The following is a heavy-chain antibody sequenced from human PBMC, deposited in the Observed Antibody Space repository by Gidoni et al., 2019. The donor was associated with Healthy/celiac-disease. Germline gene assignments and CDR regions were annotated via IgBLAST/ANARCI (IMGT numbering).Heavy chain of an antibody. CDR2: IYYRGST. Sequence: QLQLQESGPGLVQPSETLSLTCTVSGGSLSSSSYYWRWIRQPPGKGLEWIGSIYYRGSTYYTPSLKSRVTISVDTSKNQFSLKLSSVTAADTAVYYCARQGSPGNWFDPWGQGTLVTVSS. J-gene: IGHJ5*02. CDR1: GGSLSSSSYY. CDR3: ARQGSPGNWFDP. V-gene: IGHV4-39*01.